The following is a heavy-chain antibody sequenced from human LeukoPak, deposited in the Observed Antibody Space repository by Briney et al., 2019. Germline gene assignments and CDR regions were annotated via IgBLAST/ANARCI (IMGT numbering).Heavy chain of an antibody. D-gene: IGHD3-22*01. CDR2: INPNSGGT. Sequence: ASVKVSCKASGYTFTGYYMHWVRQAPGQGLEWMGWINPNSGGTNYAQKFQGRVTMTRDTSISTAYMELSRLRSDDTAVYYCARALTYYYGSSGFHPPLIYGMDVWGQGTTVTVSS. J-gene: IGHJ6*02. CDR3: ARALTYYYGSSGFHPPLIYGMDV. V-gene: IGHV1-2*02. CDR1: GYTFTGYY.